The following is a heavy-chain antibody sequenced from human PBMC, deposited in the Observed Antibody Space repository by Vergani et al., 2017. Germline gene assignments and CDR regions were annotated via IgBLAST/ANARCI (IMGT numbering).Heavy chain of an antibody. V-gene: IGHV3-9*01. J-gene: IGHJ2*01. D-gene: IGHD3-3*01. CDR1: GFTFDDYA. CDR2: ISWNSGSI. Sequence: EVQLVESGGGLVQPGRSLRLSCAASGFTFDDYAMHWVRPAPGKGLEWVSGISWNSGSISYADSVKGRFTISRDNAKNSLYLKMNSLRAEETALYYCAKDHYDFWSGYPNLSPFDLWGRGTLVTVSS. CDR3: AKDHYDFWSGYPNLSPFDL.